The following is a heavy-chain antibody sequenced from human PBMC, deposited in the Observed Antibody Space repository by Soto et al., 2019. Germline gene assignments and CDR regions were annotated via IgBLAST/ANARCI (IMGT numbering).Heavy chain of an antibody. V-gene: IGHV3-53*01. J-gene: IGHJ6*02. CDR3: ARAYGSGSYYNVDYYYYGMDV. CDR1: GFIVSSNY. D-gene: IGHD3-10*01. CDR2: IYSDGST. Sequence: PGGSLRLSCAASGFIVSSNYMSWVRQAPGKGLEWVSVIYSDGSTHYTDSVKDRFIISRDISKNTLYLQMNSLRAEDTAVYYCARAYGSGSYYNVDYYYYGMDVWGQGTTVTVSS.